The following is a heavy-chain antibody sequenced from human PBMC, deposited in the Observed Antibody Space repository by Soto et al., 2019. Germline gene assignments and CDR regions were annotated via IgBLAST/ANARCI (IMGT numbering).Heavy chain of an antibody. Sequence: LVKRYWKAFGYSNTIYGSSWVRQDHGQGLEWMGWISAYNGNTNYAQKLQGRVTMTTDTSTSTAYMELRSLRSDATSVYYGARDQWLAPFDYWGQGTLVTVSS. CDR2: ISAYNGNT. J-gene: IGHJ4*02. CDR3: ARDQWLAPFDY. CDR1: GYSNTIYG. D-gene: IGHD6-19*01. V-gene: IGHV1-18*01.